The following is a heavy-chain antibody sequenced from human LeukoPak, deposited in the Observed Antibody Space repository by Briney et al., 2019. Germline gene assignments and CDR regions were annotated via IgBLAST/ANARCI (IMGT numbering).Heavy chain of an antibody. J-gene: IGHJ5*02. Sequence: GGSLRLSCAASGFRFDNYAMHWVRHAPGKGLEWVASISWKSAAIAYADSVKGRFTISRDNAKNALYLQMDSLRADDTAFYYCAKSIAVALLSSLDAWGQGTLVTVS. D-gene: IGHD6-19*01. V-gene: IGHV3-9*01. CDR3: AKSIAVALLSSLDA. CDR1: GFRFDNYA. CDR2: ISWKSAAI.